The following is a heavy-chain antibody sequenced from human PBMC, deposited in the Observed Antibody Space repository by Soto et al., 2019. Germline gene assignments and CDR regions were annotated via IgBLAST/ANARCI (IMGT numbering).Heavy chain of an antibody. D-gene: IGHD6-13*01. Sequence: QVQLVESGGGVVQPGRSLRLSCVASGFTFSSYGMHWVRQAPGKGLEWVAVIWYDGSNKDYVDSVKGRFTISRDNSKNTLYLQMNSLRVEDTAVYYCARDRVSSWKTGDYYYAMDVWGQGTTVTVSS. CDR2: IWYDGSNK. CDR1: GFTFSSYG. V-gene: IGHV3-33*01. J-gene: IGHJ6*02. CDR3: ARDRVSSWKTGDYYYAMDV.